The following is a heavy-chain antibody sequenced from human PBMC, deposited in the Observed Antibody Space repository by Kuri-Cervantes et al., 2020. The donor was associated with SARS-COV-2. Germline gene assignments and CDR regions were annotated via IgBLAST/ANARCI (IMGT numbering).Heavy chain of an antibody. CDR3: ARIVGAQRGFDY. J-gene: IGHJ4*02. V-gene: IGHV2-5*02. CDR2: IYWDDYK. Sequence: SGPTLVKPTQTLTLTCTFSGFSLSTSGVGVGWIRQPPVKALEWLALIYWDDYKRYSTSLKSRLTIPKDTSKRQVVLTMTNMDPVDTATYHCARIVGAQRGFDYWGQGTLVTVSS. CDR1: GFSLSTSGVG. D-gene: IGHD1-26*01.